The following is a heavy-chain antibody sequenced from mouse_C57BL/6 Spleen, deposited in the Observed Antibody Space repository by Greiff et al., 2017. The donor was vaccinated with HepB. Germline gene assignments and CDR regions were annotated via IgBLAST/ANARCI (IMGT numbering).Heavy chain of an antibody. CDR3: ARPYYGSTHFDV. J-gene: IGHJ1*03. V-gene: IGHV1-52*01. CDR1: GYTFTSYW. Sequence: QVQLQQPGAELVRPGSSVKLSCKASGYTFTSYWMHWVKQRPIQGLEWIGNIDPSDSETHYNQKFKDKATLTVDKSSSTAYMQLSSLTSEDSAVYYCARPYYGSTHFDVWGTGTTVTVSS. D-gene: IGHD1-1*01. CDR2: IDPSDSET.